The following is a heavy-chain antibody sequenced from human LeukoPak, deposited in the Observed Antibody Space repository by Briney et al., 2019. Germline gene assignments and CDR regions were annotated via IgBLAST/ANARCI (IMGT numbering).Heavy chain of an antibody. CDR3: ARGWTGTTPEYFDY. CDR1: GFTFSDYY. V-gene: IGHV3-33*08. J-gene: IGHJ4*02. CDR2: IWFDGSKN. D-gene: IGHD1-1*01. Sequence: GGSLRLSCAASGFTFSDYYMSWIRQAPGKGLEWVAVIWFDGSKNDYADSVKGRFTISRDNSKNTLYLQMNSLRAEDTAVYYCARGWTGTTPEYFDYWGQGTLVTVSS.